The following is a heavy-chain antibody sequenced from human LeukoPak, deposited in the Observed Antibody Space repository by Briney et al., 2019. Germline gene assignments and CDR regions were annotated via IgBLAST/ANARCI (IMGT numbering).Heavy chain of an antibody. Sequence: PGGSLRLSCAASGFTFSSYGMHWVRQAPGKGLEWVAVIWYDGSNKYYADSVKGRFTISRDNSKNTLYLQMNSLRAEDTAVYYCARGRLSGSYPDYWGQGTLVTVSS. J-gene: IGHJ4*02. CDR3: ARGRLSGSYPDY. CDR1: GFTFSSYG. D-gene: IGHD1-26*01. V-gene: IGHV3-33*01. CDR2: IWYDGSNK.